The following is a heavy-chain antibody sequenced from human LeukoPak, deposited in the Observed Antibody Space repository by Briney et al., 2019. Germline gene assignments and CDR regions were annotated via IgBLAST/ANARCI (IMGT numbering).Heavy chain of an antibody. CDR3: ARDPNTIDY. D-gene: IGHD2-2*01. CDR1: GFTLSYYW. Sequence: GGSLRLSCAASGFTLSYYWMHWVRQAPGKGLVWVSCINGDGSSTNYADSVKGRFTISRDNAKNSLYLQMNSLRAEDTAVYYCARDPNTIDYWGQGTLVTVSS. CDR2: INGDGSST. V-gene: IGHV3-74*01. J-gene: IGHJ4*02.